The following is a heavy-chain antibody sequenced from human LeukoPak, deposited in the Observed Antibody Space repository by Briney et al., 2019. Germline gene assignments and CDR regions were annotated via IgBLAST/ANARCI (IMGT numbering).Heavy chain of an antibody. CDR1: GFTFSSYG. D-gene: IGHD2-15*01. CDR2: IRYDGSNK. Sequence: PGGSLRLSCAASGFTFSSYGMHWVRQAPGKGLEWVAFIRYDGSNKYYADSVKGRFTISRDNFKNTLYLQMNSLRAEDTAVYYCAKGPCSGGSCYFDYWGQGTLVTVSS. CDR3: AKGPCSGGSCYFDY. J-gene: IGHJ4*02. V-gene: IGHV3-30*02.